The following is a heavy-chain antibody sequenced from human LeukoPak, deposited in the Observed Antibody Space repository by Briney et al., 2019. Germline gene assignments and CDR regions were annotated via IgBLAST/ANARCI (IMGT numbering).Heavy chain of an antibody. D-gene: IGHD1-26*01. CDR2: INHSGST. J-gene: IGHJ4*02. CDR3: ARLRGGATSR. CDR1: GGSFSGYY. Sequence: SETLSLTCAVYGGSFSGYYWSWIRQPPGKGLEWIGEINHSGSTNYNPSLKSRVTISVDTSKNQFSLKLSSVTAADTAVYYCARLRGGATSRWGQGTLVTVSS. V-gene: IGHV4-34*01.